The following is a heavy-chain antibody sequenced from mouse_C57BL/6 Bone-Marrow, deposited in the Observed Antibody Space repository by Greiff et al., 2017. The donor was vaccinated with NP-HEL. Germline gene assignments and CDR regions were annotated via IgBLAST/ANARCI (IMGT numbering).Heavy chain of an antibody. J-gene: IGHJ1*03. CDR3: ARSAYYRNSYWYFDV. V-gene: IGHV1-22*01. Sequence: EVQLQQSGPELVKPGASVKMSCKASGYTFTDYNMHWVKQSHGKSLEWIGYINPNNGGTSYNQKFKGKATLTVNKSSSTAYMELRSLTSEDSAVYYCARSAYYRNSYWYFDVWGTGTTVTVSS. CDR2: INPNNGGT. CDR1: GYTFTDYN. D-gene: IGHD2-5*01.